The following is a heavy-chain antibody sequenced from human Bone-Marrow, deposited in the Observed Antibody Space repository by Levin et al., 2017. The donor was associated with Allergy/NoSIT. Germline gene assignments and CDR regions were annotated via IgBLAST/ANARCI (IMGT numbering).Heavy chain of an antibody. CDR3: ARDGHILRFSNWTPALDY. D-gene: IGHD3-3*01. CDR1: GGVFKSHA. J-gene: IGHJ4*02. Sequence: ASVKVSCKASGGVFKSHAFSWVRQAPGQGLEWIGGIIPVLDQITYSQKFQARVSLSADDSTSSAYLELTNLTSEDTAVYYCARDGHILRFSNWTPALDYWGQGTLIIVSA. V-gene: IGHV1-69*13. CDR2: IIPVLDQI.